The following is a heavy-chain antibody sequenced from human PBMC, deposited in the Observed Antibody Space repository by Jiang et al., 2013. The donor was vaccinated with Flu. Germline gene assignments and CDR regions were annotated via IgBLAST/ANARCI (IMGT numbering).Heavy chain of an antibody. CDR2: IYYSGST. CDR3: ARHLGYSYGSFLAWFDP. V-gene: IGHV4-39*01. CDR1: GGSISSSSYY. Sequence: GSGLVKPSETLSLTCTVSGGSISSSSYYWGWIRQPPGKGLEWIGGIYYSGSTYYNPSLKSRVAISVDTSKNQFSLKLSSVTATDTAVYYCARHLGYSYGSFLAWFDPGARDPGHRLL. D-gene: IGHD5-18*01. J-gene: IGHJ5*02.